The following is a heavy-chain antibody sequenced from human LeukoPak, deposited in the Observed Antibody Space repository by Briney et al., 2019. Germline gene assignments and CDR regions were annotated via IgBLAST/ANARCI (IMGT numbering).Heavy chain of an antibody. D-gene: IGHD6-6*01. CDR2: IYDSGST. V-gene: IGHV4-59*01. Sequence: SETLSLTCTVSGGSISSYYWSWIRQPPGKGLEWIGYIYDSGSTNYNPSLKSRVTISVDTSKNQFSLKLSSVTAADTAVYYCARAPSIAATSDYWGQGTLVTVSS. J-gene: IGHJ4*02. CDR3: ARAPSIAATSDY. CDR1: GGSISSYY.